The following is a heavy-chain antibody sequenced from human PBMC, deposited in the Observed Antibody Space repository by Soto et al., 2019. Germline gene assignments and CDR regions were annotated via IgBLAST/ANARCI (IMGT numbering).Heavy chain of an antibody. CDR1: GGTFSSYT. Sequence: SGKVSCKAPGGTFSSYTMSWVRQAPGQGLEWMGGIIPIFGTTTYAHKFQGRVTITADESTSTVYMELSSLRGEDTAVYYCARGALTTLAYYYGMDVWGQGTTVTVSS. V-gene: IGHV1-69*13. CDR2: IIPIFGTT. D-gene: IGHD4-4*01. CDR3: ARGALTTLAYYYGMDV. J-gene: IGHJ6*02.